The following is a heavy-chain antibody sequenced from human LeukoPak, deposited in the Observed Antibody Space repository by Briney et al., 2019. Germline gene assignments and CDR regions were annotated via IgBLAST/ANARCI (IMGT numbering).Heavy chain of an antibody. J-gene: IGHJ4*02. V-gene: IGHV4-59*01. CDR2: IYYSGST. CDR3: ARIVSFARAAALDY. CDR1: GGSISSYY. Sequence: SETLSLTCTVSGGSISSYYWSWIRQPPGKGLEWIGYIYYSGSTNYNPSLKSRVTISVDTSKNQFSLKLSSVTTADTAVYYCARIVSFARAAALDYWGQGTLVTVSS. D-gene: IGHD6-13*01.